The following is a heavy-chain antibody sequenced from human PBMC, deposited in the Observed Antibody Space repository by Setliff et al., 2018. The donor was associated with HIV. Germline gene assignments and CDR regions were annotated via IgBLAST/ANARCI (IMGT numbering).Heavy chain of an antibody. CDR1: GYTFTSYA. J-gene: IGHJ4*02. V-gene: IGHV1-3*01. CDR2: INAGNGNI. Sequence: EASVKVSCKASGYTFTSYAMHWVRQAPGQSLEWMGWINAGNGNIRYSQKFQGRVTLTRDTSASTVYMELSSLRSEDTAVYYCARDQALEMATKWGQGTLVTVSS. CDR3: ARDQALEMATK. D-gene: IGHD5-12*01.